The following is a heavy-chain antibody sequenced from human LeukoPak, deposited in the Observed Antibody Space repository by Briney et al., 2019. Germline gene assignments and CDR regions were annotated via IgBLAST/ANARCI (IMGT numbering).Heavy chain of an antibody. J-gene: IGHJ5*02. Sequence: PGGSLRLSCAASGFTFSSYAMSWVRQAPGKGLEWVSAISGSGGSTYYADSVKGRFTISRDNAKNSLYLQMNSLRAEDTAVYYCARWVAARRGFDPWGQGTLVTVSS. CDR3: ARWVAARRGFDP. CDR2: ISGSGGST. D-gene: IGHD6-6*01. CDR1: GFTFSSYA. V-gene: IGHV3-23*01.